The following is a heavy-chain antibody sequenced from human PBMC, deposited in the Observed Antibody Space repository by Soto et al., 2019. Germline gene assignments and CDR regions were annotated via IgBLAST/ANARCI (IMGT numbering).Heavy chain of an antibody. V-gene: IGHV4-39*01. Sequence: QLQLQESGPGLVKPSETLSLTCTVSGGSISSSSYYWGWIRQPPGKGLEWIGSIYYSGSTYYNPSLKSRVTISVDTSKNQCSLKLSSVTAADTAVYYCARIVGATNFYFDYWGQGTLVTVSS. CDR1: GGSISSSSYY. J-gene: IGHJ4*02. D-gene: IGHD1-26*01. CDR3: ARIVGATNFYFDY. CDR2: IYYSGST.